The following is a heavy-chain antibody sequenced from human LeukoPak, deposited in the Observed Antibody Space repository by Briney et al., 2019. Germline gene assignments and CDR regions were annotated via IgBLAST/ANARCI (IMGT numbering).Heavy chain of an antibody. CDR3: KSGGAAPGRFDY. V-gene: IGHV3-7*01. CDR2: IKYDGSEQ. Sequence: PGGSLRLSCAASGFSFTSYWMSWMRQAPGEGLQWVANIKYDGSEQYYVDSVKGRFTISRDNAKSSLYLQMNRLGVEDTAIYYCKSGGAAPGRFDYWGQGALVTVSP. CDR1: GFSFTSYW. D-gene: IGHD6-13*01. J-gene: IGHJ4*02.